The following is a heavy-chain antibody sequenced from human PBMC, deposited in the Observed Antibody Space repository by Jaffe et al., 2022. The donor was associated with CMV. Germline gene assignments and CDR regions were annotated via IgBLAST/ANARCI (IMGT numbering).Heavy chain of an antibody. CDR1: GFTVSSNY. CDR3: ARCPAMAPYYMDV. Sequence: EVQLVESGGGLVQPGGSLRLSCAASGFTVSSNYMSWVRQAPGKGLEWVSVIYSGGSTYYADSVKGRFTISRDNSKNTLYLQMNSLRAEDTAVYYCARCPAMAPYYMDVWGKGTTVTVSS. J-gene: IGHJ6*03. CDR2: IYSGGST. V-gene: IGHV3-66*01. D-gene: IGHD5-18*01.